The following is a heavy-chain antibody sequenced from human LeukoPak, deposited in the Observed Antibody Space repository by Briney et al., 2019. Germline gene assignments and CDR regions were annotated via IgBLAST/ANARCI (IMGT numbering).Heavy chain of an antibody. Sequence: GGSLRLSCAVSGLRFSSYAMSWVRQAPGKGLEWVSSISISGDTTNYADSVKGRFTISRDNSKNTLFLQMNSLRAEDTAVYYCAKEWSPNDYWGQGTRVTVCS. D-gene: IGHD2-15*01. CDR2: ISISGDTT. CDR1: GLRFSSYA. V-gene: IGHV3-23*01. J-gene: IGHJ4*02. CDR3: AKEWSPNDY.